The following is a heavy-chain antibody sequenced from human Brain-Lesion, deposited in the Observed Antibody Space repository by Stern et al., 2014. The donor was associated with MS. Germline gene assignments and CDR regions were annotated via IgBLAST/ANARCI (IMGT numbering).Heavy chain of an antibody. Sequence: QLQLQESGPGLVKPSQTLSLSCTVSGGSISSGGYYWSWIRQPAGKGLEWIGRIFNSGSTSYNPPHKSRVTISIDTSKNQFSLRLNSMTAADTAVYYCARGRVVPGFQYYATDVWGQGTTVIVSS. J-gene: IGHJ6*02. CDR1: GGSISSGGYY. V-gene: IGHV4-61*02. D-gene: IGHD2-2*01. CDR3: ARGRVVPGFQYYATDV. CDR2: IFNSGST.